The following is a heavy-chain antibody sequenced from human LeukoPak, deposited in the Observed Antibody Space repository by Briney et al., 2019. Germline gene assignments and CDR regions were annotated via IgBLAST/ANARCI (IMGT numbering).Heavy chain of an antibody. J-gene: IGHJ4*02. CDR1: GFTFSTYA. Sequence: GGSLRLSCAASGFTFSTYAVNWVRQAPGKGLEWVSTISGSGDSTYYADSVKGRFTISRDNSKNTLYLQMNTLRAEDTAVYYCAKDPSQWEPPEDWGQGTLVTVSS. CDR3: AKDPSQWEPPED. V-gene: IGHV3-23*01. CDR2: ISGSGDST. D-gene: IGHD1-26*01.